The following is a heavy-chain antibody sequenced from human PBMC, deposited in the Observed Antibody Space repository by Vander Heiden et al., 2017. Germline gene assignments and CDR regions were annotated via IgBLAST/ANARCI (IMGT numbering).Heavy chain of an antibody. CDR2: IYYSGST. J-gene: IGHJ5*02. V-gene: IGHV4-39*01. D-gene: IGHD2-2*02. CDR3: ARHLVVVPAAIPNWFDP. Sequence: QLQLQESGPGLVKPSETLSLTCTVSGGSISSSSYYWGWIRQPPGKGLEWIGIIYYSGSTYYTPSLKSRVTISVDTSKNQFSLKLSSVTAADTAVYYCARHLVVVPAAIPNWFDPWGQGTLVTVSS. CDR1: GGSISSSSYY.